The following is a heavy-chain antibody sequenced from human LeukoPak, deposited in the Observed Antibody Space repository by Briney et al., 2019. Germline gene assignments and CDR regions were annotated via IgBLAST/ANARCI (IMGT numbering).Heavy chain of an antibody. J-gene: IGHJ4*02. V-gene: IGHV3-11*05. Sequence: PGGSLRLSCVASGFTFSNYYMSWIRQAPGKGLEWVSYIPNTSTYTSYADSVKGRFTISRDNAKNSLYLQMNSLRAEDTALYYCARASKTVTGTPTLAIDHGGQGTLVSVSS. CDR1: GFTFSNYY. D-gene: IGHD4-11*01. CDR2: IPNTSTYT. CDR3: ARASKTVTGTPTLAIDH.